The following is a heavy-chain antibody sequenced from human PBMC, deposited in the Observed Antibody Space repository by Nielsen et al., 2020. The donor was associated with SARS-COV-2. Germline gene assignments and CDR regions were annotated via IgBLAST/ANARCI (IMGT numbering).Heavy chain of an antibody. V-gene: IGHV3-23*01. CDR2: ISGTSGTT. J-gene: IGHJ4*02. D-gene: IGHD1-20*01. Sequence: GGSLRLSCAASGFTFSNYAMSWVRQAPGKGLEWVSTISGTSGTTYYADSVKGRFTISRDNSKNTLWLRMNSLRAEDTALYYCARDSDRITGTPDYWGQGTLVTVSS. CDR1: GFTFSNYA. CDR3: ARDSDRITGTPDY.